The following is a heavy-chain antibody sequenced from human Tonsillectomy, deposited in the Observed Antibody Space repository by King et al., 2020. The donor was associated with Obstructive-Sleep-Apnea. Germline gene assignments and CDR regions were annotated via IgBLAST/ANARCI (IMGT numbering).Heavy chain of an antibody. CDR1: GGSISSSSYY. CDR2: IYYSGNT. D-gene: IGHD6-19*01. CDR3: ARQVGGASALAGSYGMDV. V-gene: IGHV4-39*01. J-gene: IGHJ6*02. Sequence: QLQESGPGLVKPSETLSLTCTVSGGSISSSSYYWGWIRQPPGKGLEWIGSIYYSGNTFYNPSLKSRVTISVDTSKNQFSLKLSSVTAADTALYYCARQVGGASALAGSYGMDVLGQGTTVTVSS.